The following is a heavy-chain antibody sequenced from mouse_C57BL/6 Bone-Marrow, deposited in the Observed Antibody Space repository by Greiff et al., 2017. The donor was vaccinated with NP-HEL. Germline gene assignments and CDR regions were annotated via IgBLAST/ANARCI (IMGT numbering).Heavy chain of an antibody. CDR2: IYPGSGST. V-gene: IGHV1-55*01. D-gene: IGHD1-1*01. CDR3: ARADYYGSSPFAY. J-gene: IGHJ3*01. Sequence: QVQLQQPGAELVKPGASVKMSCKASGYTFTSYWITWVKQRPGQGLEWIGDIYPGSGSTNYNAKFKSKATLTVDTSSSTAYIQLSSLTSEDSAVYYCARADYYGSSPFAYWGQGTLVTVSA. CDR1: GYTFTSYW.